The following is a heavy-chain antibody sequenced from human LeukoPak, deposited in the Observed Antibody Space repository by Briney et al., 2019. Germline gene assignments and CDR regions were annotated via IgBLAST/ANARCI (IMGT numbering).Heavy chain of an antibody. J-gene: IGHJ3*02. CDR1: GSPFTNFA. CDR3: ARGTDSSGWYGAFDI. Sequence: PGGPLGFSWPAPGSPFTNFAFHWVRKVPGRGLGWVPVISFDGSDKYYTDSVKGRFTISRDNSKNTLSLQMNSLRAADTAVFYCARGTDSSGWYGAFDIWGQGTLVTVSP. CDR2: ISFDGSDK. D-gene: IGHD6-19*01. V-gene: IGHV3-30-3*01.